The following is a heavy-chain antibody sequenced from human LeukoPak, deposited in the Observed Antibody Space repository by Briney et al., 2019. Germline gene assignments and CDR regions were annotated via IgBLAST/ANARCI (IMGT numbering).Heavy chain of an antibody. V-gene: IGHV1-2*06. CDR1: GYTFTGYY. D-gene: IGHD5-24*01. CDR3: ARVGDGLNDAFDI. J-gene: IGHJ3*02. CDR2: INPNSGGT. Sequence: ASVKVSCNASGYTFTGYYMNWVRQAPGQGLEWMGRINPNSGGTNYAQKVQGRVTMTRDTSISTAYMELSRLRSDDTAVYYCARVGDGLNDAFDIWGQGTMVTVSS.